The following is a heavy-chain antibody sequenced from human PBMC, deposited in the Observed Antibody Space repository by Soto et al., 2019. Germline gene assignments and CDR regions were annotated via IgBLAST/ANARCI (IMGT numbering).Heavy chain of an antibody. CDR1: GYTFTSYG. CDR3: ARVQTGLGYYYYYYMDV. CDR2: ISAYNGNT. Sequence: QVQLVQSGAEVKKPGASVKVSCKASGYTFTSYGISWVRQAPGQGLEWMGWISAYNGNTNYAQKLQGRVTMTTDTSTSTAYMELRSLRSDDTAMYYCARVQTGLGYYYYYYMDVWGKGTTVTVSS. D-gene: IGHD3-16*01. J-gene: IGHJ6*03. V-gene: IGHV1-18*01.